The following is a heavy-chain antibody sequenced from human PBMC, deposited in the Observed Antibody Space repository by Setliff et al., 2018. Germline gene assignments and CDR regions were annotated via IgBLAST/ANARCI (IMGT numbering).Heavy chain of an antibody. V-gene: IGHV4-39*07. D-gene: IGHD3-22*01. J-gene: IGHJ3*02. CDR2: IYYSGST. CDR3: ARGKIRITMIVVPTGGAFDI. CDR1: GGSISSSSYY. Sequence: SETLSLTCTVSGGSISSSSYYWGWIRQPPGKGLEWIGSIYYSGSTNYNPSLKSRVTISVDTSKNQFSLKLSSVTAADTAVYYCARGKIRITMIVVPTGGAFDIWGQGTMVTVS.